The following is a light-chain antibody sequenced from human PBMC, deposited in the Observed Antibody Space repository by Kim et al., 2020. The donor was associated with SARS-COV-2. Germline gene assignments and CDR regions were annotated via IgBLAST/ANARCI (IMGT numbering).Light chain of an antibody. Sequence: EILLTQSPGTLSLSPGERATLSCWASQTVSSDYLVWYQQKPGQSPRLLIYDTSTRVTGIPDRFSGRGSGTNFTLTIGRLEPEDSAVYYCQQYATLPRTYGQVTKVDIK. J-gene: IGKJ1*01. CDR2: DTS. V-gene: IGKV3-20*01. CDR3: QQYATLPRT. CDR1: QTVSSDY.